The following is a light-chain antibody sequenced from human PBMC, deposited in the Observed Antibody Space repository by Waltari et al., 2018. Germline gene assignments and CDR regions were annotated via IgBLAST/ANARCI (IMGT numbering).Light chain of an antibody. V-gene: IGLV3-21*04. CDR3: HVWHPDMDPGV. CDR1: NIGSYS. Sequence: LTQPPSVSVAPGTTARITCGGDNIGSYSVHWYQQKPGQAPVLVIFYDSDRPSGIPERFSGSNSGNTATLTISSVEAGDEAKYYCHVWHPDMDPGVFGPGTEVSV. J-gene: IGLJ1*01. CDR2: YDS.